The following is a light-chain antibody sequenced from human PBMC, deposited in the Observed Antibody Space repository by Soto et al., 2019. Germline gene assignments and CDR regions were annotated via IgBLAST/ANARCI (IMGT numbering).Light chain of an antibody. Sequence: EIVMTQSPATLSVSPGERATLYCRASQSVRSNLAWYQQKPGQAPRLVIYAASTRATGIPDRFSGSGSGTDFTLTISRLEPEDFAVYYCQQYGSSPGTFGQGTKVDIK. CDR2: AAS. CDR3: QQYGSSPGT. CDR1: QSVRSN. J-gene: IGKJ1*01. V-gene: IGKV3-20*01.